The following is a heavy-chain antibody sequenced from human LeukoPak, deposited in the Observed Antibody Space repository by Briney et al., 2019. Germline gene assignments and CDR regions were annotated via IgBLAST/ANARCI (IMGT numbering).Heavy chain of an antibody. J-gene: IGHJ5*02. CDR2: IDPKSGTT. D-gene: IGHD6-13*01. V-gene: IGHV1-46*01. CDR1: GYSFSRFY. CDR3: ARAATAAGTGGFFDP. Sequence: GASVKVSCKTFGYSFSRFYIHWVRQAPGQGLEWMGIIDPKSGTTIYAQKFQGRVTVTRDMSTSISYMELSRLTSEDTAVYYCARAATAAGTGGFFDPWGQGTMVAVSS.